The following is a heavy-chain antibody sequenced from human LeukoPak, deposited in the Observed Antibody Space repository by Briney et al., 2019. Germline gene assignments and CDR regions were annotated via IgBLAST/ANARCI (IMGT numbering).Heavy chain of an antibody. CDR2: ISGSGGST. CDR3: AKVFYPAAGTGRVDFPFDY. D-gene: IGHD6-13*01. Sequence: GGSLRLSCAGSGFTFSSYGMSWVRQTPGKGLEWVSAISGSGGSTYYADSVKGRFTISRDNSKTTLYLQMNSLRAEDTAVYYCAKVFYPAAGTGRVDFPFDYWGQGTLVTVSS. J-gene: IGHJ4*02. V-gene: IGHV3-23*01. CDR1: GFTFSSYG.